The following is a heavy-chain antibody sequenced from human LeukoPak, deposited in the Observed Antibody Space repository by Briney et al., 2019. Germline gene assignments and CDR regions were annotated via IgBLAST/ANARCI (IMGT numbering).Heavy chain of an antibody. CDR1: GFTFSDHY. V-gene: IGHV3-72*01. CDR2: SGNKDSRYTT. D-gene: IGHD1-26*01. CDR3: TRGYSGKSVYAFDI. J-gene: IGHJ3*02. Sequence: GGSLRLSCAASGFTFSDHYVDWVRQAPGKGLEWVGRSGNKDSRYTTDYAASVKGRFTISRDESKNSLYLQMNSLKTEDTAVYHCTRGYSGKSVYAFDIWGQGTMVTVSS.